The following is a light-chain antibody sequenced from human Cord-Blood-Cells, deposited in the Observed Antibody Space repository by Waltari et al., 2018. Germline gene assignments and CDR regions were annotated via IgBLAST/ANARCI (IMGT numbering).Light chain of an antibody. CDR1: QSVSSY. Sequence: ELVLTQSPATLSLPPWETATLSCRARQSVSSYLAWYQQKPGQAPRLLIYDASNRATGIPARFSGSGSGTDFTLTISSLEPEDFAVYYCQQRSNWPITFGQGTRLEIK. V-gene: IGKV3-11*01. CDR3: QQRSNWPIT. CDR2: DAS. J-gene: IGKJ5*01.